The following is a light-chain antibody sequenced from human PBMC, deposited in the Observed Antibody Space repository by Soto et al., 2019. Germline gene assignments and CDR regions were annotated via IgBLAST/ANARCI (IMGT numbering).Light chain of an antibody. J-gene: IGLJ1*01. V-gene: IGLV2-23*02. CDR1: SSDVGSYNL. Sequence: QSVLTQPASVSGSPGQSITISCTGTSSDVGSYNLVSWYQQHPGKAPKLMIYEVSKRPSGVSNRFSGSKSGNTASLTISGLQAEDEADYYCCSYAGSITSYYVFGIGTKVTV. CDR2: EVS. CDR3: CSYAGSITSYYV.